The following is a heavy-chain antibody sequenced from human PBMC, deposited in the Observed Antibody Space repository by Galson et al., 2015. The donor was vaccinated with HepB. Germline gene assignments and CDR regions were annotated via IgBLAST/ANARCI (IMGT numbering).Heavy chain of an antibody. CDR3: ANGQLGIEDY. V-gene: IGHV3-30-3*01. CDR2: ISYDGSNK. D-gene: IGHD7-27*01. Sequence: SLRLSCAASGFTFSSYAVHWVRQAPGKGLEWVAVISYDGSNKYYADSVKGRFTISRDNSKNTLYLQMNSLRAEDTAVYYCANGQLGIEDYWGQGTLVTVSS. CDR1: GFTFSSYA. J-gene: IGHJ4*02.